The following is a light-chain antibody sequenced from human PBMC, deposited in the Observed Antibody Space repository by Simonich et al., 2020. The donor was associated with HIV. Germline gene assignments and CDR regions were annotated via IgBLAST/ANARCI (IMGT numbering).Light chain of an antibody. CDR1: QSLLHITASNY. J-gene: IGKJ1*01. V-gene: IGKV2-28*01. CDR3: MQALQTPWT. Sequence: DIVLTQSPLSLPVTPGEPASLSCKSSQSLLHITASNYLDWYLQKPGQSPQLLIYLGSNRASGVPDRFSGSGSGTDFTLKITRVEAEDVGVYYCMQALQTPWTFGQGTKVEIK. CDR2: LGS.